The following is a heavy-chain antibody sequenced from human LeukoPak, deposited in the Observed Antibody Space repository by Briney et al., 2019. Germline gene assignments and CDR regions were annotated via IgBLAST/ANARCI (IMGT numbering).Heavy chain of an antibody. V-gene: IGHV4-4*09. Sequence: SETLCLTCTVSGASIPSSYYWSWIRQPPGKGLECIGYISASGNTNYNPSLKSRVTISVDTSKSQFSLNLSSVTAADTAIYYCARLTGGGSYWGYFDYWGQGNLVTVSS. CDR2: ISASGNT. J-gene: IGHJ4*02. CDR3: ARLTGGGSYWGYFDY. CDR1: GASIPSSYY. D-gene: IGHD1-26*01.